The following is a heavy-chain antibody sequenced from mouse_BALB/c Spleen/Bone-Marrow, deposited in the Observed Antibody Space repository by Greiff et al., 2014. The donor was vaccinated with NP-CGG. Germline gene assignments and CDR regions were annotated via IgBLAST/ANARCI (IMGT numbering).Heavy chain of an antibody. D-gene: IGHD4-1*01. Sequence: EVKLVESGGGLVQPGGSLRLSCATSGFTFTDFYMSWVRQPPGKALEWLGFIRNKANGYTTEYSASVKGRFTISRDNSQSILYLQMNTLRAEDSATYDCARNGLAWFAYWGQGTLVTVSA. CDR3: ARNGLAWFAY. CDR1: GFTFTDFY. CDR2: IRNKANGYTT. V-gene: IGHV7-3*02. J-gene: IGHJ3*01.